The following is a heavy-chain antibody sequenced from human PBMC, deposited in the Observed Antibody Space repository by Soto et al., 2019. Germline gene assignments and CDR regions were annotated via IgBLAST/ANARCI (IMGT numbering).Heavy chain of an antibody. J-gene: IGHJ4*02. CDR3: ARGGTPFDH. Sequence: QVQLVESGGGVVQPGRSLRLSCAASGFTFSGYAMHWVRQAPGKGLEWVAFISHDGSNKYYADSVKGRFTISRDNSKNTLYLQKNGLRAKDTEGSHGARGGTPFDHWGQAALVPCSS. V-gene: IGHV3-30-3*01. CDR2: ISHDGSNK. D-gene: IGHD1-1*01. CDR1: GFTFSGYA.